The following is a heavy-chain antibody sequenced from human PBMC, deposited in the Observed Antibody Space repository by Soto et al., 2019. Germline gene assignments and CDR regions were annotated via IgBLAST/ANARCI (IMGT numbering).Heavy chain of an antibody. V-gene: IGHV1-18*01. J-gene: IGHJ5*02. D-gene: IGHD3-9*01. Sequence: QVQLVQSGAEVKKPGASVKVSCKAGGYTFSSYGISWVRQVPGQGLEWMGWISAYNGNTNYAQKLQGRVTMTTDTSTSTAYMELRSLRSDDTAVYYCARGPSTDYILTGFYSWFDPWGQGTLVTVSS. CDR2: ISAYNGNT. CDR1: GYTFSSYG. CDR3: ARGPSTDYILTGFYSWFDP.